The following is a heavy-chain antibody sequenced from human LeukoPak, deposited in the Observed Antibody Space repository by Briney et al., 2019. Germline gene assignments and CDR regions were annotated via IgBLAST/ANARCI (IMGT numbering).Heavy chain of an antibody. Sequence: GASVKVSCKASGYTFTSYAMHWVRQAPGQRLEWMGWINTGNGNTKYSQKSQGRVTITRDTSASTAYMELSSLRSEDTAVYYCAREPYYYDSSGYDYWGQGTLVTVSS. CDR3: AREPYYYDSSGYDY. J-gene: IGHJ4*02. CDR1: GYTFTSYA. CDR2: INTGNGNT. D-gene: IGHD3-22*01. V-gene: IGHV1-3*04.